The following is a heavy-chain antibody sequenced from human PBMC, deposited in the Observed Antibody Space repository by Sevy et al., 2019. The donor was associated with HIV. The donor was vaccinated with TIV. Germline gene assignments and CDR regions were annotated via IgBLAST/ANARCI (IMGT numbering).Heavy chain of an antibody. J-gene: IGHJ4*02. CDR1: GFSFSDYW. CDR2: TKHDGSEK. Sequence: GGSLRLSCAVSGFSFSDYWMSWVRQAPGKGLEWVAKTKHDGSEKYYVDSVKGRFTISRDNAKNSLYLQMNSLRAEDTAVYYCARVAYYYDSSGYYYVGYFDYWGQGTLVTVSS. V-gene: IGHV3-7*01. CDR3: ARVAYYYDSSGYYYVGYFDY. D-gene: IGHD3-22*01.